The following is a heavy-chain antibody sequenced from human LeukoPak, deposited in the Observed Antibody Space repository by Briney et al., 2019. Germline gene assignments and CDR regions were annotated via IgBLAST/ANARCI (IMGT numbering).Heavy chain of an antibody. Sequence: GGSLRLSCAASGFTFSSYAMSWVRQAPGKGLEWVSAISGSGGSTYYADSVKGRFTISRDNSKNTLYLQMNSLRAEDMAVYYCAKGGITIFGVVIIPSFDYWGQGTLVTVSS. CDR2: ISGSGGST. V-gene: IGHV3-23*01. J-gene: IGHJ4*02. CDR1: GFTFSSYA. CDR3: AKGGITIFGVVIIPSFDY. D-gene: IGHD3-3*01.